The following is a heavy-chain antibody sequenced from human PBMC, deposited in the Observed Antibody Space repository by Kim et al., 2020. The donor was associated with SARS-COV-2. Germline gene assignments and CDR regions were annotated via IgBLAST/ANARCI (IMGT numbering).Heavy chain of an antibody. CDR1: GFTFSSYA. Sequence: GGSLRLSCVVSGFTFSSYAMSWVRQAPGKGLEWVSAISTSGERTYYADSVKGRFSIFRDNSKNMLYLQMNSLRAEDTAVYYCAKDRSGSYAPWGQGTLVTVSS. CDR3: AKDRSGSYAP. D-gene: IGHD1-26*01. CDR2: ISTSGERT. J-gene: IGHJ5*02. V-gene: IGHV3-23*01.